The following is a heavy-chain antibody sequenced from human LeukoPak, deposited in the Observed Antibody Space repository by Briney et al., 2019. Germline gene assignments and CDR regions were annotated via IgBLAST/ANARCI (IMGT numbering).Heavy chain of an antibody. CDR1: GFTFSNAW. D-gene: IGHD3-22*01. V-gene: IGHV3-15*01. J-gene: IGHJ4*02. CDR3: AKDRHYYDSSGYKYQLPFDY. Sequence: GGSLRLSCAASGFTFSNAWMSWVRQAPGKGLEWVGRIKSKTDGGTTDYAAPVKGRFTISRDDSKNTLYLQMNSLRAEDTAVYYCAKDRHYYDSSGYKYQLPFDYWGQGTLVTVSS. CDR2: IKSKTDGGTT.